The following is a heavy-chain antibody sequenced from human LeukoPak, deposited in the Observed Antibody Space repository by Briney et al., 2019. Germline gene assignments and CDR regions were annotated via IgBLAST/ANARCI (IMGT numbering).Heavy chain of an antibody. D-gene: IGHD6-13*01. V-gene: IGHV3-23*01. CDR1: GFTFSSCA. Sequence: GGSLRLSCAASGFTFSSCAMSWVRQAPGKGLEWVSAISGRGGSTYYADSVKGRFTISRDNSRNTVYLQMNSLRAEDSAVYYCASRLYSSQGWGQGTLVTVSS. CDR2: ISGRGGST. CDR3: ASRLYSSQG. J-gene: IGHJ4*02.